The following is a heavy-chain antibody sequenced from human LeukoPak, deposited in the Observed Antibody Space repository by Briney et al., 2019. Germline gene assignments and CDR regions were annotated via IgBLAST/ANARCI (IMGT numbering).Heavy chain of an antibody. D-gene: IGHD3-9*01. CDR3: TRDRPYFHILTGWGNSAFDL. Sequence: PGGSLRLSCAASGFSFSSYNMHWVRQAPGKGLEWVSIIYSDGTTHYADSVKDRFTISRDNSKNTVSLQMNSLRAEDTGVYYCTRDRPYFHILTGWGNSAFDLWGQGTMVTVSS. V-gene: IGHV3-66*01. J-gene: IGHJ3*01. CDR2: IYSDGTT. CDR1: GFSFSSYN.